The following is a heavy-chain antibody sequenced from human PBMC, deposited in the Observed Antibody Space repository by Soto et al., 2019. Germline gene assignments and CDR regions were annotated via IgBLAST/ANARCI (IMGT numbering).Heavy chain of an antibody. CDR2: IYCSGST. Sequence: ETLSLTCTVSGGSISSSSYYWGWIRQPPGKGLEWIGSIYCSGSTYYNPSLKSRVTISVDTSKNQFSLKLSSVTAADTAVYYCACIFSGGYGYGFYYYGMDVWGQGTSLTVSS. CDR3: ACIFSGGYGYGFYYYGMDV. D-gene: IGHD5-18*01. V-gene: IGHV4-39*01. J-gene: IGHJ6*02. CDR1: GGSISSSSYY.